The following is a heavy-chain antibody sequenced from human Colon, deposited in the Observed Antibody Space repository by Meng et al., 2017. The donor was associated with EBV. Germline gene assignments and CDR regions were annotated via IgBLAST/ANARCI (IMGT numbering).Heavy chain of an antibody. J-gene: IGHJ5*02. Sequence: VQLVQAGSELKKPGASVKVSGNASGYTFSTYTINWVRQAHGRGLEWMGWISTNTGTPTSTQGFTGRFVFSLDTSVSTAYLQISSLKAEDTAVYYCARGGNFDPWGQGTLVTVSS. CDR1: GYTFSTYT. D-gene: IGHD2/OR15-2a*01. CDR3: ARGGNFDP. V-gene: IGHV7-4-1*02. CDR2: ISTNTGTP.